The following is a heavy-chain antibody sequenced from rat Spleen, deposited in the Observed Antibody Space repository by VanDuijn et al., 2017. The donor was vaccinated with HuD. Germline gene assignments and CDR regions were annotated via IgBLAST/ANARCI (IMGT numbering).Heavy chain of an antibody. J-gene: IGHJ2*01. V-gene: IGHV5-29*01. CDR1: GFTFSDYG. CDR2: ISYGDSSGHSST. CDR3: ATDGVLGGYFDY. D-gene: IGHD1-7*01. Sequence: EVQLVESGGGLVQPGRSLKLSCAASGFTFSDYGVAWVRQAPTTGLEWVATISYGDSSGHSSTYYRDSVKGRFTISRDNAKSTLYLQMDSLRSEDTATYYCATDGVLGGYFDYWGQGVMVTVSS.